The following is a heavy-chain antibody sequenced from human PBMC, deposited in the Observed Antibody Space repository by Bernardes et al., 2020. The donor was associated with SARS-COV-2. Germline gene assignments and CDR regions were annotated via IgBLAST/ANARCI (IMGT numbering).Heavy chain of an antibody. CDR2: LKQDGREQ. CDR1: GFTFRNSW. CDR3: ARDRGSSSWHGYYYYGMDV. Sequence: VWSLLLSCIASGFTFRNSWMSWVRQAPGPGLAWVANLKQDGREQYYVDSVKGRFTISRDNAKNSVYLQMSSLRAEDTAVYYCARDRGSSSWHGYYYYGMDVWGQGTTVTVSS. D-gene: IGHD6-13*01. J-gene: IGHJ6*02. V-gene: IGHV3-7*01.